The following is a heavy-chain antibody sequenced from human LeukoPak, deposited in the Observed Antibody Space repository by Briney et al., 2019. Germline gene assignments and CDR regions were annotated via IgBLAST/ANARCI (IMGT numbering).Heavy chain of an antibody. CDR2: ISGSGDST. D-gene: IGHD3-22*01. CDR1: GFTFRSYG. V-gene: IGHV3-23*01. CDR3: ARDGAHYYDSSGYPFIFDI. J-gene: IGHJ3*02. Sequence: PGGSLRLSCAASGFTFRSYGMTWVRQAPGKGLEWVSAISGSGDSTYYADSVKGRFTISRDNSRNTLYLQMNSLRAEDAAVYYCARDGAHYYDSSGYPFIFDIWGQGTMVTVSS.